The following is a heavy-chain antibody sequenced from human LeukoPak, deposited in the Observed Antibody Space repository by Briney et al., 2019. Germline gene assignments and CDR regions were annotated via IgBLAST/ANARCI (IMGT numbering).Heavy chain of an antibody. D-gene: IGHD2-2*01. CDR2: ISSSSSYI. Sequence: GGSLRLSCAASGFTFSSYNMNWVRQAPGKGLEWVSSISSSSSYIYYADSVKGRFTISRDNAKNSLYLQMNSLRAEDTAVYYCARGAVVPYCSSTSCRAYYFDYWGQGTLVTVSS. V-gene: IGHV3-21*01. J-gene: IGHJ4*02. CDR3: ARGAVVPYCSSTSCRAYYFDY. CDR1: GFTFSSYN.